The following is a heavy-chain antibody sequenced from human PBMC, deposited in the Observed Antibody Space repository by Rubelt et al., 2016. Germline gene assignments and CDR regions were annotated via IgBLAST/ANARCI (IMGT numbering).Heavy chain of an antibody. CDR2: IHDGGNT. D-gene: IGHD2-2*02. V-gene: IGHV4-39*01. CDR1: GGSISSSFS. CDR3: ARVVPAAIGASHSFDY. J-gene: IGHJ4*02. Sequence: QLQLQESGPGLVKPSETLSLTCTVSGGSISSSFSWGWIRQPPGKGLEWIGSIHDGGNTYYTPSLKSRLTMSVDTSKNQFSLKLSSVTAADTAVYYCARVVPAAIGASHSFDYWGQGTLVTVSS.